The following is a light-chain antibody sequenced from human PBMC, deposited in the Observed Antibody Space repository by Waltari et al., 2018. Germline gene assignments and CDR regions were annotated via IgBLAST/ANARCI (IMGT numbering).Light chain of an antibody. CDR3: QQYGSSSIT. CDR1: QSISSSY. CDR2: HAS. Sequence: DIVLTQSPGTLSLSPGESVTLSCRASQSISSSYVAWYQQKSGQAPRLIMYHASTRATGIPDRFSGRGSVRDFTLTISGLEPEDCAVYYCQQYGSSSITFGQGTRLEIK. J-gene: IGKJ5*01. V-gene: IGKV3-20*01.